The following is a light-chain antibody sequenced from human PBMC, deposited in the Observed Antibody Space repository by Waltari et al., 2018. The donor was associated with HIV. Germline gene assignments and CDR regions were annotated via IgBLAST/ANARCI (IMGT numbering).Light chain of an antibody. CDR2: NDD. CDR1: GSNIRSNY. V-gene: IGLV1-44*01. Sequence: QSVLAQPPSVSGAPGQRVTISCSGSGSNIRSNYVNWYQQLPVTAPRVLIYNDDQRPSGVPARFSGSKAGTTASLAISGLQSEDEADYYGAAWDDTLKVYVFGTGTKVTVL. CDR3: AAWDDTLKVYV. J-gene: IGLJ1*01.